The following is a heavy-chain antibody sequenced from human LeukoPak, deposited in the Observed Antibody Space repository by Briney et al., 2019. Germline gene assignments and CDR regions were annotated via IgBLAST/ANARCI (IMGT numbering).Heavy chain of an antibody. V-gene: IGHV3-21*01. D-gene: IGHD3-3*01. CDR2: ISSSSSYI. Sequence: KPGGSLRLSCAASGFTFSSYSMNWVRQAPGKGLEWVSSISSSSSYIYYADSVKGRFTISRDNAKNSLYLQMNSLRAEDTAVYYCARGVFEAFSITIFGVPQGEAFDIWGQGTMVTVSS. CDR3: ARGVFEAFSITIFGVPQGEAFDI. CDR1: GFTFSSYS. J-gene: IGHJ3*02.